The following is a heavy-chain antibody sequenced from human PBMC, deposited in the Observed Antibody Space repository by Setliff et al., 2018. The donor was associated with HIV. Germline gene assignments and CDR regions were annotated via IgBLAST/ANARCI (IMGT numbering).Heavy chain of an antibody. J-gene: IGHJ4*02. Sequence: ASVKVSCKASGYTISSYVMHWVRQAPGQRLEWIGWINTVNGNRKYSQEFQGRVTMTRNTSISTAFMELSSLGSEDTAVYYCTRGRFTAAGSGYYFDYWGPGTLVTVSS. D-gene: IGHD6-13*01. CDR2: INTVNGNR. CDR3: TRGRFTAAGSGYYFDY. V-gene: IGHV1-3*03. CDR1: GYTISSYV.